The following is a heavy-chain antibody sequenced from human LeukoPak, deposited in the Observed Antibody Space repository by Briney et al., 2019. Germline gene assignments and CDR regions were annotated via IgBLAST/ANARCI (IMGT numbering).Heavy chain of an antibody. J-gene: IGHJ6*03. Sequence: SETLSLTCTVSGGSISGDYWSWIRQPPGKGLEWIGCIYYSGSTNYNPSLESRVTVSIDTSKSQFSLSLNSVTAADTAVYYCARGGSGYHSSLYYYYYYMDVWGKGTTVTVSS. CDR1: GGSISGDY. CDR2: IYYSGST. V-gene: IGHV4-59*01. D-gene: IGHD3-3*01. CDR3: ARGGSGYHSSLYYYYYYMDV.